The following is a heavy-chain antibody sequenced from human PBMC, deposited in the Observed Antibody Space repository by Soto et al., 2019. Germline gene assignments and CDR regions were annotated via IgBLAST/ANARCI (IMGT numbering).Heavy chain of an antibody. Sequence: SETLSLTCTVSGGSISSYYWSWIRQPPGKGLEWIGYIYYSGSTNYNPSLKSRVTISVDTSKNQFSLKLSSVTAADTAVYYCARVGGGVGYCSSTSCQTRPQKSGFDYWGQGTLVTVSS. J-gene: IGHJ4*02. CDR1: GGSISSYY. D-gene: IGHD2-2*01. CDR2: IYYSGST. CDR3: ARVGGGVGYCSSTSCQTRPQKSGFDY. V-gene: IGHV4-59*01.